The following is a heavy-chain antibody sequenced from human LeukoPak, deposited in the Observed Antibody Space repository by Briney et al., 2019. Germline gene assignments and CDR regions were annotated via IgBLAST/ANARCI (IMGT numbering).Heavy chain of an antibody. J-gene: IGHJ6*02. V-gene: IGHV3-23*01. Sequence: GGSLRLSCVGSGFTFRSHATSWGRQAPEKGLEFVSGIYENGGTTYYADSVKGRFSISRDNSKNTLYLQMDSLRAEDTAVYYCARDGSSTLYGMDVWGQGATVTVSS. CDR2: IYENGGTT. D-gene: IGHD5-12*01. CDR1: GFTFRSHA. CDR3: ARDGSSTLYGMDV.